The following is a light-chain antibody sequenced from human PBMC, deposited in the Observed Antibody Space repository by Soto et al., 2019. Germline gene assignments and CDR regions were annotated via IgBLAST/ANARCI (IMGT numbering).Light chain of an antibody. CDR2: EVS. CDR3: SSYAGGNEV. CDR1: SSDVGSYNY. Sequence: QSALTQPPSASGSPGQSVTISCTGTSSDVGSYNYVSWYQQYPGKAPKLMIFEVSKRPSGVPDRFSGSKSGNTASLTVSGLQTEDEADYYCSSYAGGNEVFGTGTKVTVL. V-gene: IGLV2-8*01. J-gene: IGLJ1*01.